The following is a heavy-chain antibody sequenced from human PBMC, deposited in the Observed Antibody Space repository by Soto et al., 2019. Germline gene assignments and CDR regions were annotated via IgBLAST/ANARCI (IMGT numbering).Heavy chain of an antibody. J-gene: IGHJ4*02. CDR2: ISANSGDT. V-gene: IGHV1-18*01. Sequence: SVKVSCKASGYTFASYGFSWVRQAPGQGLEWVAWISANSGDTNSAQKFQDRVTLTTDTSTSTAYMDLRSLRSDDTAVYYCARDFRDSCRGTSCIYFDYWGQGTLVNVSS. D-gene: IGHD2-2*01. CDR1: GYTFASYG. CDR3: ARDFRDSCRGTSCIYFDY.